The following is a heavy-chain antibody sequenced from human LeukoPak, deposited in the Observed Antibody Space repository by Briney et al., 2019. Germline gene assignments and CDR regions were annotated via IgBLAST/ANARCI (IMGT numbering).Heavy chain of an antibody. J-gene: IGHJ6*02. D-gene: IGHD2-2*01. V-gene: IGHV3-30-3*01. Sequence: PGGSLGLSCAASGFTFSSYAMHWVRQAPGKGLEWVAVISYDGSNKYYADSVKGRFTISSDNSKNTLSLQMNSLRAEDTAVYYCARDPPRYQLPYRYYYYGMDVWGQGTTVTVSS. CDR3: ARDPPRYQLPYRYYYYGMDV. CDR1: GFTFSSYA. CDR2: ISYDGSNK.